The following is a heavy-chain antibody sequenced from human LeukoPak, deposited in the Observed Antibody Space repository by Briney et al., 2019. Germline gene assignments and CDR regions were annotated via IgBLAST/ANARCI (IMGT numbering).Heavy chain of an antibody. CDR1: GGSLSSYY. J-gene: IGHJ4*02. D-gene: IGHD4-23*01. V-gene: IGHV4-4*07. Sequence: PSETLSLTCTVSGGSLSSYYWSWIRQPAGKGLEWIGRISTSGSSNYNPSLKSRVTMSVDTSKNQFSLNLSSVTAADTAVYYCARDSMTTVITPEFDFWGQGTLVTVSS. CDR3: ARDSMTTVITPEFDF. CDR2: ISTSGSS.